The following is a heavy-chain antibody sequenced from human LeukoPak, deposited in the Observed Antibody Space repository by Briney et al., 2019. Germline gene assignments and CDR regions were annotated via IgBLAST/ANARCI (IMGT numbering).Heavy chain of an antibody. J-gene: IGHJ6*02. Sequence: GASVKVSCKASGYTFTGYYIHWVRQAPGQGLEWMGWINPSSGGTNYAQRFQGRVTMTRETSISTAYMELSSLRSDDTAVYYCAKDYYYHSGRGSGGMDVWGQGTTATVSS. D-gene: IGHD3-10*01. CDR2: INPSSGGT. CDR1: GYTFTGYY. V-gene: IGHV1-2*02. CDR3: AKDYYYHSGRGSGGMDV.